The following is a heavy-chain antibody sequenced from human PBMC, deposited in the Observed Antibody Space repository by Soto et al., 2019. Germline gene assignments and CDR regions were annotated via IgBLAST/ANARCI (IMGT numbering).Heavy chain of an antibody. Sequence: EVQLVQSGAEVKKPGESLKISCQGSGYSFTNYWIGWVRQMPGKGLEWMGILYPGDSDTIYSPSFQGQVTLSADKSISSAYLQWSSLKASDTAMYYCARHVYSHGGNDLDVWGQGTTVTVSS. CDR3: ARHVYSHGGNDLDV. D-gene: IGHD2-15*01. J-gene: IGHJ6*02. CDR2: LYPGDSDT. CDR1: GYSFTNYW. V-gene: IGHV5-51*01.